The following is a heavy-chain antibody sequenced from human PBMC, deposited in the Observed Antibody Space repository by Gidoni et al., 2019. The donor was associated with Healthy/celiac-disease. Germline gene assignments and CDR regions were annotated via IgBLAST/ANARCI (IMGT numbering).Heavy chain of an antibody. CDR3: ARMIVVGNYDYGMDV. V-gene: IGHV1-2*06. J-gene: IGHJ6*02. D-gene: IGHD3-22*01. Sequence: QVQLVQSGAEVKKPGASVKVSCLASGYTFSGYYMHWVRQAPGQGLEWMGRINPNSGGTNYAQKFQGKVTMTRDTSISTAYMELSRLRSDDTAVYYCARMIVVGNYDYGMDVWGQGTTVTVSS. CDR2: INPNSGGT. CDR1: GYTFSGYY.